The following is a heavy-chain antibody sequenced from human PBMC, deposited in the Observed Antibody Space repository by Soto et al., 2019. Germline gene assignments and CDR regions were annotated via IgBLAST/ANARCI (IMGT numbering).Heavy chain of an antibody. Sequence: ASVKVSCKASGGTFSSYAISWVRQAPGQGLEWMGGIIPIFGTANYAQKFQGRATITADESTSTAYMELSSLRSEDTAVYYCARDQYGSHGMDVWGQGTTVTVSS. V-gene: IGHV1-69*13. CDR3: ARDQYGSHGMDV. J-gene: IGHJ6*02. CDR1: GGTFSSYA. CDR2: IIPIFGTA. D-gene: IGHD2-2*01.